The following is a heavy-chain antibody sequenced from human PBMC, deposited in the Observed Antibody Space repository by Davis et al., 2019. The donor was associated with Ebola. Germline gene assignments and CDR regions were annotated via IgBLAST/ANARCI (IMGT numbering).Heavy chain of an antibody. CDR3: ARDEKVSSWSYNWFDP. CDR2: ISAYNGNT. D-gene: IGHD6-13*01. Sequence: ASVKVSCMASGYTFTSYGLSWVRQAPGQGLEWMGWISAYNGNTNYAQKLQGRVTMTTDTSTSTAYMELRSLRSDDTAVYYCARDEKVSSWSYNWFDPWGQGTLVTVSS. V-gene: IGHV1-18*01. CDR1: GYTFTSYG. J-gene: IGHJ5*02.